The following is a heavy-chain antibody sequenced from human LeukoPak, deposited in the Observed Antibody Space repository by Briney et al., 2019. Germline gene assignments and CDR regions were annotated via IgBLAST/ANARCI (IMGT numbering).Heavy chain of an antibody. CDR2: IRYSGRT. D-gene: IGHD3-10*01. CDR1: GGSISSYY. Sequence: PSETLSLTCTVSGGSISSYYWSWIRQPPGKGLEWIGYIRYSGRTNYNPSLKSRVTISVDTSKNQSSLKLSSVTAADTAVYHCARENLHYYGSGYGLEYWGQGTLVTVSS. CDR3: ARENLHYYGSGYGLEY. J-gene: IGHJ4*02. V-gene: IGHV4-59*01.